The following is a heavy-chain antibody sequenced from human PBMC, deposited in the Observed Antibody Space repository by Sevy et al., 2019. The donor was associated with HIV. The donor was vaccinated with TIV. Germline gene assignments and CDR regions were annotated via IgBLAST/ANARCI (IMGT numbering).Heavy chain of an antibody. J-gene: IGHJ4*02. CDR2: IFYSGDT. CDR1: GDSINSSAYY. D-gene: IGHD6-19*01. V-gene: IGHV4-39*01. Sequence: ETLSLTCTVSGDSINSSAYYWGWIRQPPGKGLEWIGSIFYSGDTYYSSSLKSRITISVDTSNNLFSLRLSSVTAADTAVYYCARLSSGWSAGLFHFDYWGQGTLVTVSS. CDR3: ARLSSGWSAGLFHFDY.